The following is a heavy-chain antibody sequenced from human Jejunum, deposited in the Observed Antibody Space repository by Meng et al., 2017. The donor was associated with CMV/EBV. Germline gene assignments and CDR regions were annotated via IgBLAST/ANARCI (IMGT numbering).Heavy chain of an antibody. CDR1: FSSYA. V-gene: IGHV3-30*02. CDR2: IRFDGTNE. D-gene: IGHD1-7*01. CDR3: AKDSSYRYRWNYPDAFNM. Sequence: FSSYAMHWVRQAPGKGLEWVTFIRFDGTNECYADSVQGRFTISRDNSKNTVYLQMNSLRAEDTAVYYCAKDSSYRYRWNYPDAFNMWGQGTMVTVSS. J-gene: IGHJ3*02.